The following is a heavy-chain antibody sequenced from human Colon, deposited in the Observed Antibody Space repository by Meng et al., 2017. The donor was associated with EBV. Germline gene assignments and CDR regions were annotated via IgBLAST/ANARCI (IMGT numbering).Heavy chain of an antibody. Sequence: QVQLQEPAPGLCDPSGTLSLPCAVSGASISSNNWWSWVRQPPGKGLEWIGEIYHGGNTNYNPSLKSRVTISVDRSNDQFSLSLSSVTAADTAVYYCARGNAYNAPSFDYWGQGTLVTVSS. CDR1: GASISSNNW. V-gene: IGHV4-4*02. CDR3: ARGNAYNAPSFDY. CDR2: IYHGGNT. D-gene: IGHD5-24*01. J-gene: IGHJ4*02.